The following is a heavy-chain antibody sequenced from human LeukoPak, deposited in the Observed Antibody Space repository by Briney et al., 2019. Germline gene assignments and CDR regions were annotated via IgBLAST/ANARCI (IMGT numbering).Heavy chain of an antibody. V-gene: IGHV4-59*01. D-gene: IGHD3-22*01. Sequence: SETLSLTCTVSGGSISSSYWSWIRQPPGNGLEWIGYIYYSGSTNYNPSLKSRVTISVDTSKNQFSLKLSSVTAADTAIYYCARGEGSRYYYDSSGYPDAFDIWGQGTMVTVSS. CDR3: ARGEGSRYYYDSSGYPDAFDI. CDR1: GGSISSSY. CDR2: IYYSGST. J-gene: IGHJ3*02.